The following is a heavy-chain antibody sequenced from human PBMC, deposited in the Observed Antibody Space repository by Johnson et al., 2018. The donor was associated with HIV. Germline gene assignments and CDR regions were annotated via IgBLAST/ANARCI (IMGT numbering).Heavy chain of an antibody. CDR3: ARDMVQLELLGAFDI. V-gene: IGHV3-48*04. CDR2: ISGGGVGT. D-gene: IGHD1-7*01. J-gene: IGHJ3*02. Sequence: VLLVESGGGLVQPGGSLRLSCAASGFTFSSYAMSWVRQAPGKGLEWIAYISGGGVGTFYADSVKGRFPISRDNGNKVVYLQMESLRVEDTAVYYCARDMVQLELLGAFDIWGQGTMVTVSS. CDR1: GFTFSSYA.